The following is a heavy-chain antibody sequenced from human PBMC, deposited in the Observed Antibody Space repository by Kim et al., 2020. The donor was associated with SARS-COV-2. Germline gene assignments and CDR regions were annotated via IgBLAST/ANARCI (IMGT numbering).Heavy chain of an antibody. Sequence: SETLSLTCAVYGGSFSGYYWSWIRQPPGKGLEWIGEINHSGSTNYNPSPKSRVTISVDTYKNQFSLKLSSVTAADTAVYYCARVRGVTVLLGYYYYGMDVWGQGTTVTVSS. J-gene: IGHJ6*02. V-gene: IGHV4-34*01. CDR3: ARVRGVTVLLGYYYYGMDV. CDR1: GGSFSGYY. CDR2: INHSGST. D-gene: IGHD3-10*01.